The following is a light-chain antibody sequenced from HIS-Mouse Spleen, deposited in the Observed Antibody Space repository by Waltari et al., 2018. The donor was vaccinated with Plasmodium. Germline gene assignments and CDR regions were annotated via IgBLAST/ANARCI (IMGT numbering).Light chain of an antibody. J-gene: IGLJ1*01. CDR3: CSYAGSYTYV. Sequence: QSALTQPRSVSGSPGQSVTISCTGTSSDVGGYHYVSWCQQHPGQAPKLMIYDFSKRPSGVPDRFSGSKSGNTASLTISGLQAEDEADYYCCSYAGSYTYVFGTGTKVTVL. V-gene: IGLV2-11*01. CDR2: DFS. CDR1: SSDVGGYHY.